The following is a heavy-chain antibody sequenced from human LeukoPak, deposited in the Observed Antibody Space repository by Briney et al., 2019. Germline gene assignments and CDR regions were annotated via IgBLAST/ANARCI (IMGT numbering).Heavy chain of an antibody. CDR1: GFTFSSYA. D-gene: IGHD3-22*01. Sequence: GSLRLSCAASGFTFSSYAMHWVRQAPGKGLEWIGEINHSGSTNYNPSLKSRVTISVDTSKNQFSLKLSSVTAADTAVYYCAGRPSDSSGYYSFDYWGQGTLVTVSS. CDR3: AGRPSDSSGYYSFDY. CDR2: INHSGST. V-gene: IGHV4-34*08. J-gene: IGHJ4*02.